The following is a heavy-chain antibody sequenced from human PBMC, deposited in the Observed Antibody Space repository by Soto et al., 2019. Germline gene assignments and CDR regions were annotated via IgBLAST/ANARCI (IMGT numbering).Heavy chain of an antibody. CDR1: GYSFATYC. Sequence: ASVKVSCKASGYSFATYCFSWVRVAPGQGLECVGWISAHNGDAHYSQKFQGRVTLTTDTSTNTGYMELRSLTSDDTAVYFCATEPIYYNDGSGYYPLGHWGQGTLVTVSS. CDR2: ISAHNGDA. V-gene: IGHV1-18*04. D-gene: IGHD3-22*01. J-gene: IGHJ4*02. CDR3: ATEPIYYNDGSGYYPLGH.